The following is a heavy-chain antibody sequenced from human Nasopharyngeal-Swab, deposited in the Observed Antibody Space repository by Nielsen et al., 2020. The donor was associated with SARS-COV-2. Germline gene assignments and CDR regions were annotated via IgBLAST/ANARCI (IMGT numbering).Heavy chain of an antibody. CDR1: GGSISPYY. Sequence: GSLRLSCTVSGGSISPYYWSWIRRPPGKGLDWIGYISYSGSTNYNPSLKSRVTISVDTSKNQFSLKLSSVTAADTAMYYCARGVDYGDYRPYYYYYYGMDVWGQGTTVTVSS. J-gene: IGHJ6*02. CDR2: ISYSGST. D-gene: IGHD4-17*01. V-gene: IGHV4-59*12. CDR3: ARGVDYGDYRPYYYYYYGMDV.